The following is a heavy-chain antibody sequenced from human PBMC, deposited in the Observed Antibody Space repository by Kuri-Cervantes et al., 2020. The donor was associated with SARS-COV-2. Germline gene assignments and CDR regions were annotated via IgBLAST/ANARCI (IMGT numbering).Heavy chain of an antibody. CDR3: TTDGYGDYGVNY. D-gene: IGHD4-17*01. J-gene: IGHJ4*02. CDR2: IRSKANSYAT. V-gene: IGHV3-73*01. Sequence: GESLKISCAASGFTFSGSAMHWVRQASGKGLEWVGRIRSKANSYATAYAASVKGRFTISRDDSKNTAYLQMNSLKTEDTAVYYCTTDGYGDYGVNYWGQGTLVTVSS. CDR1: GFTFSGSA.